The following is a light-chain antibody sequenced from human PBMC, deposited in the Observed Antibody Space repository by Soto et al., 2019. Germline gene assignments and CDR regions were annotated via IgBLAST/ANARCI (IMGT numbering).Light chain of an antibody. CDR3: LQDYNYPLT. Sequence: AIQMTQSPSSLSASVGDRVTITCRARQGIGNDLGWYQQKPGKAPKLLIYATSSLQSAVPSRFSGSGSGTDFTLTISSLQPEDFATYYCLQDYNYPLTFGGGTKVDIK. CDR1: QGIGND. V-gene: IGKV1-6*01. J-gene: IGKJ4*01. CDR2: ATS.